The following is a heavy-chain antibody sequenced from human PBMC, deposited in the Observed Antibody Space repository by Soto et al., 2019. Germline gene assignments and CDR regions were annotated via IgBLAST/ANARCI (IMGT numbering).Heavy chain of an antibody. D-gene: IGHD1-1*01. CDR3: ARDQSWHDLVWWFDP. V-gene: IGHV1-58*01. Sequence: ASVKVSCKASGFTFTSSAVQWVRQARGQRLEWIGWIVVGSGNTNYAQKFQERVTITRDMSTSTVYMELNSLTSDDTAVYYCARDQSWHDLVWWFDPWGQGTLVTISS. J-gene: IGHJ5*02. CDR1: GFTFTSSA. CDR2: IVVGSGNT.